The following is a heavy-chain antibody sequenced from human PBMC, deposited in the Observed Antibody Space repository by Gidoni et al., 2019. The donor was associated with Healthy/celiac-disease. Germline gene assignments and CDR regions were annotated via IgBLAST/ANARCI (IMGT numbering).Heavy chain of an antibody. V-gene: IGHV3-11*06. D-gene: IGHD3-3*01. CDR2: SSSSSSYT. CDR3: ARVQQYYDFWSGSLGRAFDI. J-gene: IGHJ3*02. Sequence: QVQLVESGGGLVKPGGSLRLSCAASGFTFSDYYMSWIRQAPGKGLEWVSYSSSSSSYTNYADSVKGRFTISRDNAKNSLYLQMNSLRAEDTAVYYCARVQQYYDFWSGSLGRAFDIWGQGTMVTVSS. CDR1: GFTFSDYY.